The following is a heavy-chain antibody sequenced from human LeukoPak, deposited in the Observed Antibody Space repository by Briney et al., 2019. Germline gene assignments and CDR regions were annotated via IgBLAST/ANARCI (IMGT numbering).Heavy chain of an antibody. Sequence: GGSLRLSCAASGFTFSSYSMNWVRQAPGKGLEWVSYISSSSTIYYADSVKGRFTISRDNAKNSLYLQMNSLRAEDTAVYYCARDTIYDSSGYTLDYWGQGTLVTVSS. D-gene: IGHD3-22*01. CDR2: ISSSSTI. CDR1: GFTFSSYS. J-gene: IGHJ4*02. V-gene: IGHV3-48*04. CDR3: ARDTIYDSSGYTLDY.